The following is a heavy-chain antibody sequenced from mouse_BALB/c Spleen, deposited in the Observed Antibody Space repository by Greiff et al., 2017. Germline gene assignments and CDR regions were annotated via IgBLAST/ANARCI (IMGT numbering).Heavy chain of an antibody. V-gene: IGHV2-9*02. D-gene: IGHD2-4*01. Sequence: VKVVESGPGLVAPSQSLSITCTVSGFSLTSYGVHWVRQPPGKGLEWLGVIWAGGSTNYNSALMSRLSISKDNSKSQVFLKMNSRQTDDTAMYYCASMITTAWFAYWGQGTLVTVSA. CDR2: IWAGGST. CDR1: GFSLTSYG. CDR3: ASMITTAWFAY. J-gene: IGHJ3*01.